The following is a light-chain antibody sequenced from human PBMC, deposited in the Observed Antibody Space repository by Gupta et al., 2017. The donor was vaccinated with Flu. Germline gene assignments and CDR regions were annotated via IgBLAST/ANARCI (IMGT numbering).Light chain of an antibody. Sequence: DIQSTQSPSFLSASVGDRVTITCRASQGVRNYLAWYQQKPGKAPKLLIYGASTLQSGVPSRFSGSGSGTEFTLTISSLQPEDCATYCCQQLNDYPRTFGQGTKVEIK. V-gene: IGKV1-9*01. CDR3: QQLNDYPRT. CDR1: QGVRNY. CDR2: GAS. J-gene: IGKJ1*01.